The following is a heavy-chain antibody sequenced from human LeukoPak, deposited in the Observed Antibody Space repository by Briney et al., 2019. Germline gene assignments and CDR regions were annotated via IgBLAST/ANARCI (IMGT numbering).Heavy chain of an antibody. Sequence: SSETLSLTCTVSGYSISSGYYWGWIRQPPGKGLEWIGSMSYSGSTFYNPSLRSRVTVILHTSKNHFSLNLRSVTAADTALYYCATGSGGSFTWFDPWGQGILVTVSS. D-gene: IGHD2-15*01. CDR2: MSYSGST. CDR3: ATGSGGSFTWFDP. V-gene: IGHV4-38-2*02. J-gene: IGHJ5*02. CDR1: GYSISSGYY.